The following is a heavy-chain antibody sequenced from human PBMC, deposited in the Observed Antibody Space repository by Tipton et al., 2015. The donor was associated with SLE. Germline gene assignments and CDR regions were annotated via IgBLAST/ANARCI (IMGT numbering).Heavy chain of an antibody. D-gene: IGHD3-3*01. J-gene: IGHJ5*02. V-gene: IGHV4-39*07. CDR1: GGSISSSSSYY. Sequence: TLSLTCTVSGGSISSSSSYYWGWIRQPPGKGLEWIGSIYYSGNTYSNPSLKSRVTMSVDTSKNQFSLKLSSVTAADTAVYYCATSPREFWSGLFDPWGQGTLVTVSS. CDR2: IYYSGNT. CDR3: ATSPREFWSGLFDP.